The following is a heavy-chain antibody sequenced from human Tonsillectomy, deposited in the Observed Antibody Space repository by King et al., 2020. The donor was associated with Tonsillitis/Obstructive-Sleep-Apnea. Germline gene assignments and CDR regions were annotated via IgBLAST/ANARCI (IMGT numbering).Heavy chain of an antibody. D-gene: IGHD4-17*01. CDR2: ISSSSSYT. Sequence: VQLVESGGGLVKPGGSLRLSCAASGFIFSDYYMSWIRQAPGKGLEWVPYISSSSSYTNYADSVKGRFTISRDNAKNSLYLQMNSLRAEDTAVYYCAREGDGDYYFDYWGQGTLVTVSS. CDR3: AREGDGDYYFDY. CDR1: GFIFSDYY. J-gene: IGHJ4*02. V-gene: IGHV3-11*06.